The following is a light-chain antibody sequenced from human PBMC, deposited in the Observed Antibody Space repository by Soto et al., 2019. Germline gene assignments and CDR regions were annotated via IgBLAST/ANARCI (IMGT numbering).Light chain of an antibody. J-gene: IGLJ1*01. Sequence: QSVLTQPASVSGSPGQSITISCTGTSSDVGAYNYDSWYQQYPGEAPKVIIYDVSHRPAGVSNRFSGSKSGNTASLTISGLQTQDEADYYCSSYTSATPWVFGTGTKLPVL. V-gene: IGLV2-14*01. CDR1: SSDVGAYNY. CDR2: DVS. CDR3: SSYTSATPWV.